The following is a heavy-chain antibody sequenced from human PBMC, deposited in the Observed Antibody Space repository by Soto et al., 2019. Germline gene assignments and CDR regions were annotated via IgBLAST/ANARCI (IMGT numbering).Heavy chain of an antibody. Sequence: ASVKVSCKASGYTFTSYGISWVRQAPGQGLEWMGWISAYNGNTNYAQKLQGRVTMTTDTSTSTAYMELRSLRSDDTAVYYCARDFSPRDYDSSGYYYADDYWGQGTLVTGSS. J-gene: IGHJ4*02. D-gene: IGHD3-22*01. V-gene: IGHV1-18*01. CDR3: ARDFSPRDYDSSGYYYADDY. CDR1: GYTFTSYG. CDR2: ISAYNGNT.